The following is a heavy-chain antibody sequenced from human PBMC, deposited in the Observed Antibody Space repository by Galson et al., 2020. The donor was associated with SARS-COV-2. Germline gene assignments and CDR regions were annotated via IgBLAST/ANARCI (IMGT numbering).Heavy chain of an antibody. CDR3: AKDPRYFDWLPH. J-gene: IGHJ4*02. D-gene: IGHD3-9*01. Sequence: GESLKISCAASGFTFSSYAMSWVRQAPGKGLAWVSSISGSGDSTDYADSVKGRFIISRHNSKNTLYLQMNSLRAEDTAVYYCAKDPRYFDWLPHWGQGTLVTVSS. CDR1: GFTFSSYA. CDR2: ISGSGDST. V-gene: IGHV3-23*01.